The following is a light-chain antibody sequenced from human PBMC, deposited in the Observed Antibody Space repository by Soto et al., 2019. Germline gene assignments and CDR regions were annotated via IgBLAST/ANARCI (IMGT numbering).Light chain of an antibody. J-gene: IGKJ1*01. V-gene: IGKV1-5*02. CDR3: QQYNSYS. CDR2: DAS. CDR1: QSIRRW. Sequence: DTQMTQSPSTLSASVGDRVTIICRASQSIRRWLAWYQQRRGEAAKVLIYDASSLESGVPSRFSGSGFGTDFTLTIDSLQPEDFATYYCQQYNSYSFGQGTKVDIK.